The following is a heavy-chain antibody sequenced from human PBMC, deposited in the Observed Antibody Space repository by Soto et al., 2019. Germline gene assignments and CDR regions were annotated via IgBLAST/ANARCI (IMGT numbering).Heavy chain of an antibody. CDR3: ARETIVVPADTLGNYYYYYMDV. V-gene: IGHV1-8*01. CDR2: MNPNSGNT. Sequence: ASVKVSCKASGYTFTSYDINWVRQATGQGLEWMGWMNPNSGNTGYAQKFQGRVTMTRNTSISTAYMKLSSLRSEDTAVYYCARETIVVPADTLGNYYYYYMDVWGKGTTVTVSS. D-gene: IGHD2-2*01. J-gene: IGHJ6*03. CDR1: GYTFTSYD.